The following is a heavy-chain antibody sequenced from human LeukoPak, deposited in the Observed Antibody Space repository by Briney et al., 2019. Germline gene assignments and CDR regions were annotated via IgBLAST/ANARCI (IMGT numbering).Heavy chain of an antibody. J-gene: IGHJ4*02. V-gene: IGHV3-9*01. D-gene: IGHD5-12*01. Sequence: GGSLRLSCAASGFTFDDYAMHWVRQAPGKGLEWVSGISWNSGSIGYADSVKGRFTISRDNAKNSLYLQMNSLRAEDTAVYYCARDWRLVATIRGYWGQGTLVTVSS. CDR1: GFTFDDYA. CDR3: ARDWRLVATIRGY. CDR2: ISWNSGSI.